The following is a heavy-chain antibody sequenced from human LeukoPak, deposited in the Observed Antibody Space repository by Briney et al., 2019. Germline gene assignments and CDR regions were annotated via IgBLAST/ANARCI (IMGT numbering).Heavy chain of an antibody. CDR1: RFTFSTYA. CDR2: ISGSGDTT. J-gene: IGHJ4*02. CDR3: AKSQRNDQQVVQRIDY. V-gene: IGHV3-23*01. Sequence: GGSLRLSCTASRFTFSTYAMSWVRQAPGKGLEWVSSISGSGDTTYYTGSVKGRFTIFRDNSKNALYLQMSGLRAEDTAVYYCAKSQRNDQQVVQRIDYWGQGTLVTVSS. D-gene: IGHD2-2*01.